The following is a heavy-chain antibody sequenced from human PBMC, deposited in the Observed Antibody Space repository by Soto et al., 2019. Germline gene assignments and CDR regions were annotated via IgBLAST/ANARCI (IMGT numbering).Heavy chain of an antibody. CDR2: ISGSGGST. Sequence: GGSRRRSCAPSGFTFSSYAISWVRQAPGKGLEWVSAISGSGGSTYYADSVKGRFTISRDNSKKTLYLQMNSLSAEDTAVYYCAKQFIVVVPAFFDYWGQGTLVTVSP. CDR3: AKQFIVVVPAFFDY. V-gene: IGHV3-23*01. J-gene: IGHJ4*02. D-gene: IGHD2-2*01. CDR1: GFTFSSYA.